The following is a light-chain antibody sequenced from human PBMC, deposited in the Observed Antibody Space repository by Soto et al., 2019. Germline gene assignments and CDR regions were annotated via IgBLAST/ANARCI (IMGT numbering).Light chain of an antibody. J-gene: IGKJ4*01. CDR3: QKYNSAPPP. CDR1: QGISDY. V-gene: IGKV1-27*01. CDR2: AAS. Sequence: DIQMTQSPSSLSASVGDRVTITCRASQGISDYLAWYQQKPGKVPKLLIYAASTLQSGVPPRFSGSGSGTDFTLTISSLQPEDVATYYCQKYNSAPPPFGGGTKVDIK.